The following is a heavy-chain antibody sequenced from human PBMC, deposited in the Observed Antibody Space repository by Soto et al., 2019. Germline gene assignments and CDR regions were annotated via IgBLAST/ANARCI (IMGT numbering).Heavy chain of an antibody. CDR1: GGTFSSYA. J-gene: IGHJ4*02. CDR2: IIPIFGTA. V-gene: IGHV1-69*01. CDR3: ARRNVGATLRWYYFAR. Sequence: QVQLVQSGAEVKKPGSSVKVSCKASGGTFSSYAISWVRQAPGQGLEWMGGIIPIFGTANYAQKFQGRVTINAYESRSTAYMELSSLRSEYTSVYYCARRNVGATLRWYYFARWGRGTLVTVSS. D-gene: IGHD2-15*01.